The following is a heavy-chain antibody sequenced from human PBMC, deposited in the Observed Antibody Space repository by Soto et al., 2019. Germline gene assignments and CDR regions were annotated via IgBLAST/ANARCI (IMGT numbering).Heavy chain of an antibody. D-gene: IGHD2-15*01. CDR3: ARMFHCSGGTCPFDY. Sequence: ASGPTLVNPTQTLTLTCTFSGFSLSASGMRVSWIRQPPGKALEWLARIDWDDDKFYNTSLKTRLTISKDSSKNQVVLTMTNMDPVDTATYYCARMFHCSGGTCPFDYWGQGALVTVSS. CDR2: IDWDDDK. V-gene: IGHV2-70*04. J-gene: IGHJ4*02. CDR1: GFSLSASGMR.